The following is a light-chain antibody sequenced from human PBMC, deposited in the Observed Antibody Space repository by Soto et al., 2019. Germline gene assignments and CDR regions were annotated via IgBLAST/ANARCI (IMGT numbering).Light chain of an antibody. CDR3: SSYTTSNTRQIA. Sequence: QSALPQPASVSGSPGQSITISCTGTSSDVGGYNYVSWYQHHPGKAPKLMIFDVSNRPSGVSNRFSGSKSGNTASLTISGLQPEDEADYYCSSYTTSNTRQIAFGTGTKVTVL. CDR2: DVS. V-gene: IGLV2-14*03. J-gene: IGLJ1*01. CDR1: SSDVGGYNY.